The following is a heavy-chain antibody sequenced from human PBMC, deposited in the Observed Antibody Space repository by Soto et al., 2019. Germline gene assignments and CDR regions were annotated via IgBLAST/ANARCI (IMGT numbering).Heavy chain of an antibody. CDR3: ARGRSFRLVGVPLDS. Sequence: KASETLSLTCTVSGGSVSSASSYWSWIRQPPGKGLEWIGYIYYSGTTNYNPSLKIRVTILVDTSKNQFSLKLSSVTAADTAVYYCARGRSFRLVGVPLDSWGQGTLVTVSS. CDR2: IYYSGTT. D-gene: IGHD3-16*02. V-gene: IGHV4-61*01. J-gene: IGHJ4*02. CDR1: GGSVSSASSY.